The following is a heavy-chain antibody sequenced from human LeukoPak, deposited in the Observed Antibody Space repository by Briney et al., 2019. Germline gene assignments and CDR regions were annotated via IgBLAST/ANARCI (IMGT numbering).Heavy chain of an antibody. CDR3: ARSAPVTVVIDY. V-gene: IGHV4-34*01. CDR1: GGAFSDYY. Sequence: SETLSLTCAVYGGAFSDYYWSWIRQPPGKGLEWIGEINHSGSTNYNPSLKSRVTISVDTSKNQFSLKLSSVTAADTAVYYCARSAPVTVVIDYWGQGTLVTVSS. J-gene: IGHJ4*02. D-gene: IGHD4-23*01. CDR2: INHSGST.